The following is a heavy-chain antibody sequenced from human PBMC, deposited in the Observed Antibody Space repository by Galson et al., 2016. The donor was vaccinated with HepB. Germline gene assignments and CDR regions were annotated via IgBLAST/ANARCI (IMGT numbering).Heavy chain of an antibody. CDR3: ATYFSSDPSGPYWGWFDP. CDR1: GDSISSTSFY. D-gene: IGHD2-15*01. Sequence: SETLSLTCSVFGDSISSTSFYWGWIRQPPGKGLEWIANVYYTGTPYYNPSLQGRVTLSVDTSRNQFSVKLHSVTAADTAVYYCATYFSSDPSGPYWGWFDPWGQGTLVTVSS. V-gene: IGHV4-39*07. CDR2: VYYTGTP. J-gene: IGHJ5*02.